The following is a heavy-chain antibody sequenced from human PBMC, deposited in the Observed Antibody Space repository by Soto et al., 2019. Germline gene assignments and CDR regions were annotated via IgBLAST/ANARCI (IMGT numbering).Heavy chain of an antibody. V-gene: IGHV3-48*01. CDR3: ASYKYCSGASCYF. CDR2: ISSSGTTM. J-gene: IGHJ4*02. CDR1: GFTFSTYG. D-gene: IGHD2-2*01. Sequence: PGGSLRLSCATSGFTFSTYGLNWVRQAPGKGLEWVSYISSSGTTMYYADSVKGRFTISRDNVKKSLYLQMNSLRAEDTAVYFCASYKYCSGASCYFWGQGTPVTVSS.